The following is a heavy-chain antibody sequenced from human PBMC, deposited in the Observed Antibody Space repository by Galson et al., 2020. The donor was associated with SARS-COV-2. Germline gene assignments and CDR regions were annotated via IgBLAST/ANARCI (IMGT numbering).Heavy chain of an antibody. Sequence: GGSLRLSCAASGFTFSSYNMNWVRQAPGMGLEWISFISTASATIFYADSVTGRFTISRDNVKNSLYPQMNSLRDDDTAVYYCARELVAARYIGYWGQGTLVTVSS. CDR2: ISTASATI. D-gene: IGHD6-6*01. J-gene: IGHJ4*02. V-gene: IGHV3-48*02. CDR1: GFTFSSYN. CDR3: ARELVAARYIGY.